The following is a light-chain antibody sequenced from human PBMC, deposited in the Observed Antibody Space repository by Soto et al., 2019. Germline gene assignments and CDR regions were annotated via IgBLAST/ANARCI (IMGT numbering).Light chain of an antibody. CDR2: DVT. V-gene: IGLV2-11*01. Sequence: QSALTQTRSVSGSPGQSVTISCTGSSSDIGNYNFVSWYQLHPGKAPKLMIYDVTKRPSGVPDRFSGSKSGNTAPLSISGLQAEDEADYYCSSYAGSYTYVFGTGTKVTVL. CDR3: SSYAGSYTYV. J-gene: IGLJ1*01. CDR1: SSDIGNYNF.